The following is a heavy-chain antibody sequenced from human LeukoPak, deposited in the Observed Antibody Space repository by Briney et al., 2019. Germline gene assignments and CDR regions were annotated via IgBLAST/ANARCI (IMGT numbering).Heavy chain of an antibody. J-gene: IGHJ6*03. CDR2: IYPGQFDI. Sequence: GESLKISCQASGYTFRNYWIAWVRQMPGKGLEWMGIIYPGQFDIRYNPSFQGQVTLSADKSIGTAYLQWSSLKASDTAMYYCARHRPALYYYEIDYYYMDVWGKGTTVTVSS. V-gene: IGHV5-51*01. D-gene: IGHD3-22*01. CDR3: ARHRPALYYYEIDYYYMDV. CDR1: GYTFRNYW.